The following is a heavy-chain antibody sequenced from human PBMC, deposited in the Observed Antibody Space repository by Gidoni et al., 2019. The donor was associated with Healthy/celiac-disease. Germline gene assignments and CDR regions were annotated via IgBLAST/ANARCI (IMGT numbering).Heavy chain of an antibody. CDR3: ARAYSYGYSKWFGP. CDR1: GGTCSSYA. Sequence: QVQLVQPGPEVTKPGSSVKVSCKAAGGTCSSYAISWVRQAPRQGLEWMGRIIPIHGKENNRQKLPGKGTITAAKSTGKTYMGLSSLNSEATDVYYCARAYSYGYSKWFGPWGQGTLVTVSS. D-gene: IGHD5-18*01. V-gene: IGHV1-69*04. J-gene: IGHJ5*02. CDR2: IIPIHGKE.